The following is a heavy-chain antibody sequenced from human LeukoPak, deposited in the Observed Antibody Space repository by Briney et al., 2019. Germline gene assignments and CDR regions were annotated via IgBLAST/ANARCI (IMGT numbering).Heavy chain of an antibody. CDR1: GFTFGDYG. J-gene: IGHJ4*02. CDR3: ARDFGDFGYCIGAGCRSDGFEY. CDR2: INWNGDIT. V-gene: IGHV3-20*04. D-gene: IGHD2-15*01. Sequence: GGSLRLSCAVSGFTFGDYGMNWVRQAPGIGLEWVAGINWNGDITGYADSVKGRFTISRNNAENSLYLQMSTRRAEDTAFYYCARDFGDFGYCIGAGCRSDGFEYWGQGALVTVSS.